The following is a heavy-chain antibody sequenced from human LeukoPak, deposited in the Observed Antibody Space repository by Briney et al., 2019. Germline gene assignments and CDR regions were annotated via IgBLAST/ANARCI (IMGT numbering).Heavy chain of an antibody. CDR2: LYTSGST. CDR3: ARGGSSGYYYG. D-gene: IGHD3-22*01. CDR1: GGSISSYY. V-gene: IGHV4-4*07. J-gene: IGHJ4*02. Sequence: SETLSLTCTVSGGSISSYYWSWIRQPAGKGLEWIGRLYTSGSTNYNPSLKSRITMSVDTSKNQFSLKLTSMTAADTAVYYCARGGSSGYYYGWGQGTLVTVSS.